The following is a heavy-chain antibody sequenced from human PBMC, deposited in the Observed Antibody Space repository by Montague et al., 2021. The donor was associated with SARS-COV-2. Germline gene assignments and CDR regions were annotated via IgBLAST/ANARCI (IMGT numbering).Heavy chain of an antibody. D-gene: IGHD6-13*01. Sequence: SETLSLTCSVSGGAITDRTYYWVCILQSPGKGLEWIGAINYSGTTYYNPSLKSRVTISLATAKNQFSLKMTSVTAADTAVYYCARHWGIAAAGNWGQGTLVTVSS. V-gene: IGHV4-39*01. CDR1: GGAITDRTYY. CDR3: ARHWGIAAAGN. J-gene: IGHJ4*02. CDR2: INYSGTT.